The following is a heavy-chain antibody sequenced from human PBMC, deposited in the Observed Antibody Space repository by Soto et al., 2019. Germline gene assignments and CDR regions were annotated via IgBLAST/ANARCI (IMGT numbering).Heavy chain of an antibody. CDR3: AKNGDEGRYYSYGMDV. CDR2: ISYDGSNK. J-gene: IGHJ6*02. D-gene: IGHD4-17*01. Sequence: QVQLVESGGGVVQPGRSLRLSCAASGFTFSSYGMHWVRQAPGKGLEWVAVISYDGSNKYYADSVKGRFTISRDNSKNTLYLQMNSLRAEDTAVYYCAKNGDEGRYYSYGMDVWGQGTTVTVSS. CDR1: GFTFSSYG. V-gene: IGHV3-30*18.